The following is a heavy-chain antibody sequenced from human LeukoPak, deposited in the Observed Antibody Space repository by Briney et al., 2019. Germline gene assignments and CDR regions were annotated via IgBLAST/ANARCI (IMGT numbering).Heavy chain of an antibody. CDR1: GFTFSSYA. V-gene: IGHV3-30-3*01. CDR3: ARSTVVAATEGFDY. Sequence: GGSLRLSCAASGFTFSSYAMSWVRQAPGKGLEWVAVISYDGSNKYYADSVKGRFTISRDNSKNTLYLQMNSLRAEDTAVYYCARSTVVAATEGFDYWGQGTLVTVSS. CDR2: ISYDGSNK. D-gene: IGHD2-15*01. J-gene: IGHJ4*02.